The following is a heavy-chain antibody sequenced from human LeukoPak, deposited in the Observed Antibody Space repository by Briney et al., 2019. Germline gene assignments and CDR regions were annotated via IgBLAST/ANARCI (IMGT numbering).Heavy chain of an antibody. Sequence: SSEILSLTCTVSGASISNYYWSWIRQTPEKGLEWMGHIRSSGGSSYYPSLKSRLTLSIDTSRNQLSLKLPSVTAADTAVYFCARLGSYHDFWGQGALVTVSS. CDR2: IRSSGGS. J-gene: IGHJ4*02. V-gene: IGHV4-4*09. CDR1: GASISNYY. CDR3: ARLGSYHDF. D-gene: IGHD1-26*01.